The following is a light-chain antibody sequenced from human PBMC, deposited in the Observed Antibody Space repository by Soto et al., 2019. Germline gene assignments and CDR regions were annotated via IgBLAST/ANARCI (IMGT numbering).Light chain of an antibody. CDR3: QQYGSLPTT. J-gene: IGKJ1*01. V-gene: IGKV3-20*01. CDR2: GAF. Sequence: EIVLTQSPGTLSLSPGERATLSCRASQSVSNNYLAWYQQKSGQAPRLLIYGAFSRANGIPVRFSGSASGPDFTLIISRLEPEDVAVYYCQQYGSLPTTFGQGTKVEIK. CDR1: QSVSNNY.